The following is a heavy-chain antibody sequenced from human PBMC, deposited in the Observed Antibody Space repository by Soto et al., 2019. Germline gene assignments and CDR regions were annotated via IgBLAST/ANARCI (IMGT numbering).Heavy chain of an antibody. D-gene: IGHD7-27*01. CDR1: GGSISSDY. J-gene: IGHJ4*02. V-gene: IGHV4-59*01. Sequence: QVQLQESGPGLVKPSETLSLTCTVSGGSISSDYWSWIRQPPGKGLEWIGYISYSGNTNYNPSLKSLVTISVDTSNNQFSLTLRSVTAADTAVYYCARVLTGSSLFDYWGQGTLVTVSS. CDR2: ISYSGNT. CDR3: ARVLTGSSLFDY.